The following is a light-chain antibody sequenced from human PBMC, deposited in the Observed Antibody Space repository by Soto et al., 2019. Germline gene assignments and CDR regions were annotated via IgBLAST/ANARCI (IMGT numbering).Light chain of an antibody. Sequence: DIPMTQSPSFVSASVGDRVTITCRASQGVANWLAWYQQKPGQAPKLLIYATSSLPSGVPSRFSGSGFGTDFTLTISSLQPEDFATYYCQQANSFPPTFGPGTKVDIK. CDR2: ATS. J-gene: IGKJ3*01. V-gene: IGKV1D-12*01. CDR3: QQANSFPPT. CDR1: QGVANW.